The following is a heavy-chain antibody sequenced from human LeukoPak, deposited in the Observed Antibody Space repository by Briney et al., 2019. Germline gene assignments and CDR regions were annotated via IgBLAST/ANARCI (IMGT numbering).Heavy chain of an antibody. J-gene: IGHJ4*02. CDR2: ISGSGGST. V-gene: IGHV3-23*01. Sequence: PGXXLRLSYAASGFTFSNYAMSWVRQAPGKGLEWVSAISGSGGSTYYADSVKGRFTISRDNSKITLYLQMNSLRAEDTAVYYCAKEYSSGWYYFDYWGQGTLVTVSS. CDR3: AKEYSSGWYYFDY. CDR1: GFTFSNYA. D-gene: IGHD6-19*01.